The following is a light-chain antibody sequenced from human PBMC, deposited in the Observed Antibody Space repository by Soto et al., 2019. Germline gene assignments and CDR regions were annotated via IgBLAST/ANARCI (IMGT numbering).Light chain of an antibody. V-gene: IGLV4-69*01. CDR3: QTWGTGIVV. Sequence: QLVLTQSPSASASLGASVKLTCTLSNGHNSYAIAWHQQQPEKGPRYLMKVDSDGSHSKGDEIPDRFSGSSSGSERYLIISSLQSEDEADYYCQTWGTGIVVFGGGTKLTVL. J-gene: IGLJ2*01. CDR1: NGHNSYA. CDR2: VDSDGSH.